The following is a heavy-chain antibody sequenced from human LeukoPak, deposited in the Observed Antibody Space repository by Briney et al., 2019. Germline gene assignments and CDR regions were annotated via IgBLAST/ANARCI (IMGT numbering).Heavy chain of an antibody. CDR3: ARVSLDPAQEWLFGSHFDY. CDR1: GYSISSGYY. V-gene: IGHV4-38-2*02. D-gene: IGHD3-3*01. J-gene: IGHJ4*02. Sequence: SETLSLTCTVPGYSISSGYYWGWIRQPPGKGLEWIGSIYHSGSTYYNPSLKSRVTISVDTSKNQFSLKLSSVTAADTAVYYCARVSLDPAQEWLFGSHFDYWGQGTLVTVSS. CDR2: IYHSGST.